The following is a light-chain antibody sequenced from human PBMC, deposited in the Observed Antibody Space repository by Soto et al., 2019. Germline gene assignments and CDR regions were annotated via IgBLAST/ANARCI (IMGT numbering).Light chain of an antibody. CDR3: QQGHNWPLT. V-gene: IGKV3-15*01. Sequence: EIVMTQSPATLSVSPGERATLSCRASQSISTELAWYQQKPGQPPRLLIYSASTRATGVPARFTGSGSGSEFTLTIRGLQSEDFAVYYCQQGHNWPLTFGQGTRREI. CDR1: QSISTE. CDR2: SAS. J-gene: IGKJ2*01.